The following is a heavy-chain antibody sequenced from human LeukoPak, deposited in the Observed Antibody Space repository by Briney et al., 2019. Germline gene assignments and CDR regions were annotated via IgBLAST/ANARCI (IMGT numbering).Heavy chain of an antibody. CDR1: GGSSTGYS. Sequence: PSRTLSLTCALYGGSSTGYSSGWVRQPPGKGLEWIGEIYLRVSTNYNPSLNSRDTISLHTSKNEFSLKLSSVTAADTAVYYCARSPVMVRGPGLFDYCGEGDLATVSS. CDR3: ARSPVMVRGPGLFDY. J-gene: IGHJ4*02. D-gene: IGHD3-10*01. CDR2: IYLRVST. V-gene: IGHV4-34*01.